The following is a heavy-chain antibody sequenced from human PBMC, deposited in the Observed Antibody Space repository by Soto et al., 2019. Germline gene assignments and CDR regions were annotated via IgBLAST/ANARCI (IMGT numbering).Heavy chain of an antibody. V-gene: IGHV3-7*01. CDR1: GFSFIDPW. D-gene: IGHD3-16*01. CDR2: IKEDGSEK. CDR3: ASLGRHG. J-gene: IGHJ6*02. Sequence: GGSLSLSCAASGFSFIDPWMDWVRQAPGKGPEWVANIKEDGSEKNYVDSVKGRFTISRDNAKNSLYLQMDSLRAEDTAVYYCASLGRHGWGQGTTVTVSS.